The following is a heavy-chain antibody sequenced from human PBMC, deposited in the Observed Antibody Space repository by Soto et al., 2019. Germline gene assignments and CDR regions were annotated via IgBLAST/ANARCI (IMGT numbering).Heavy chain of an antibody. CDR2: IIPIFGTA. CDR3: ARGGRGYSKYYFDY. CDR1: GGTFSSYA. J-gene: IGHJ4*02. Sequence: QVQLVQSGAEVKKPGSPVKVSCKASGGTFSSYAISWVRQAPGQGLEWMGGIIPIFGTANYAQKFQGRVTITADESTSTAYMELSSLRSEDTAVYYCARGGRGYSKYYFDYWGQGTLVTVSS. D-gene: IGHD5-18*01. V-gene: IGHV1-69*12.